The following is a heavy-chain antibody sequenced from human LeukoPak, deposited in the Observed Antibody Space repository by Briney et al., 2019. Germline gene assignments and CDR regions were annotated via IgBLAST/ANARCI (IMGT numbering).Heavy chain of an antibody. CDR1: GFTFDDYG. CDR2: INWNGGST. Sequence: GGSLRLSCAASGFTFDDYGMSWVRQAPGKGLEWVSGINWNGGSTGYADSVKGRFTIFRDNRRNTLYLQMNSLRAEDTAVYSCARDHSGTQDYWGQGTLVTVSS. V-gene: IGHV3-20*04. CDR3: ARDHSGTQDY. D-gene: IGHD1-1*01. J-gene: IGHJ4*02.